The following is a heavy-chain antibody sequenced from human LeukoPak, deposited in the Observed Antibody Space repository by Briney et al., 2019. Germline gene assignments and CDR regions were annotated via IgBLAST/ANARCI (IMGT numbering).Heavy chain of an antibody. Sequence: PGGSLRLSCAASGFTFSSYEMNWVRQAPGKGLEWVSYISSGTTVYYAGSVKGRFTISRDNSKNTLYLQMNSLRAEDTAVYYCAKGDVVVPAAILDYWGQGTLVTVSS. CDR1: GFTFSSYE. CDR2: ISSGTTV. J-gene: IGHJ4*02. V-gene: IGHV3-48*03. CDR3: AKGDVVVPAAILDY. D-gene: IGHD2-2*01.